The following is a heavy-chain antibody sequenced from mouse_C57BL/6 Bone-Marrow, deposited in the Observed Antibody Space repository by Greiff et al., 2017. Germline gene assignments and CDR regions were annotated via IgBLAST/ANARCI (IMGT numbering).Heavy chain of an antibody. CDR2: IHPNSGST. CDR1: GYTFTSYW. CDR3: ARKLLRSLRWAMDY. V-gene: IGHV1-64*01. J-gene: IGHJ4*01. D-gene: IGHD1-1*01. Sequence: VKLQQPGAELVKPGASVKLSCKASGYTFTSYWMHWVKQRPGQGLEWIGMIHPNSGSTNYNEKFKSKATLTVDKSSSTAYMQLSSLTSEDSAVYYCARKLLRSLRWAMDYWGQGTSVTVSS.